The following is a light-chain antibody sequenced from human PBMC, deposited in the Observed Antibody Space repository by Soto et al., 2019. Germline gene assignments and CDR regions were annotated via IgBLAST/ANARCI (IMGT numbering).Light chain of an antibody. V-gene: IGLV1-47*01. CDR1: SRDVGGYSY. CDR3: GTWDDSLSGRV. CDR2: RNN. J-gene: IGLJ3*02. Sequence: QSALTQPASVSGSPGQSITISCTGTSRDVGGYSYVSWYQQHPGKAPKLIIYRNNQRPSGVPDRFSGSKSGTSASLAISGLRSDDDADYYCGTWDDSLSGRVFGGGTKVTVL.